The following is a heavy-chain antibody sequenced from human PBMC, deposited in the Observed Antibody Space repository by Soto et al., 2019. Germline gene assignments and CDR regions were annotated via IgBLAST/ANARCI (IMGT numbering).Heavy chain of an antibody. CDR2: IWYDGSNK. V-gene: IGHV3-33*01. CDR1: GFTFSSYG. Sequence: ESGGGVVQPGRSLRLSCAASGFTFSSYGMHWVRQAPGKGLEWVAVIWYDGSNKYYADSVKGRFTISRDNSKNTLYLQMNSLRAEDTAVYYCARGRWLQLRGFFDYWGQGTLVTVSS. D-gene: IGHD5-12*01. J-gene: IGHJ4*02. CDR3: ARGRWLQLRGFFDY.